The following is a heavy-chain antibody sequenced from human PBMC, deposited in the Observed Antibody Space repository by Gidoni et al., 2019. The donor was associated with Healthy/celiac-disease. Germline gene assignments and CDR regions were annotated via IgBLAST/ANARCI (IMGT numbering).Heavy chain of an antibody. V-gene: IGHV3-33*01. CDR1: GFPFSSYG. CDR2: IWYDGSNK. Sequence: QVQLVESGGGVVQPGRSLRLSCAASGFPFSSYGMHWVRQAPGKGLEWVAVIWYDGSNKYYADSVKGRFTISRDNSKNTLYLQMNSLRAEDTAVYYCASSGSGSYYKAPVDYWGQGTLVTVSS. D-gene: IGHD3-10*01. J-gene: IGHJ4*02. CDR3: ASSGSGSYYKAPVDY.